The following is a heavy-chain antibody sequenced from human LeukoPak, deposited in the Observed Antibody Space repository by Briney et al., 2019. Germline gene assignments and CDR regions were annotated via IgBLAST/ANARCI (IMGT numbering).Heavy chain of an antibody. J-gene: IGHJ3*02. D-gene: IGHD3-22*01. V-gene: IGHV5-51*01. Sequence: PGESLKISCKGSGYSFTSYWIGWVRQMPGKGLEWMGIIYPGDSDTRYSPSFQGQVTISADKSISTAYLQWSSLKASDSAIYYCARQGAGASYYDPTGLPRGAFDSWGQGTTVTVSS. CDR3: ARQGAGASYYDPTGLPRGAFDS. CDR1: GYSFTSYW. CDR2: IYPGDSDT.